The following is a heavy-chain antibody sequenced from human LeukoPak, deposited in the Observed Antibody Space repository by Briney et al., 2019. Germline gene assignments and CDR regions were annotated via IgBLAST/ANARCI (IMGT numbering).Heavy chain of an antibody. V-gene: IGHV4-59*08. CDR3: AMTISGSSIFDY. D-gene: IGHD1-26*01. CDR1: GGSISSYY. CDR2: FYYSGDT. Sequence: SETLSLTCTVSGGSISSYYWSWIRQPPGKGLEWIGYFYYSGDTKSNPSLKSRVTMSVDTSKNQFSLRLNSVTAADTAVYYCAMTISGSSIFDYWGQGTLVTVSS. J-gene: IGHJ4*02.